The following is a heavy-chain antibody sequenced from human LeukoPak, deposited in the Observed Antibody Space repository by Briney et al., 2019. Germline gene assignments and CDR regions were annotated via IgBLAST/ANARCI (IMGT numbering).Heavy chain of an antibody. Sequence: GGSLRLSCAASGFTFDDYTMHWVRQVKGKGLEWVSLISWDGGTTYYADSVKGRFTISRDNSKNSLYLQMNSLRTEDTALYYCAKGARPDIYYYYYMDDSGKGTTVTVSS. J-gene: IGHJ6*03. CDR3: AKGARPDIYYYYYMDD. CDR1: GFTFDDYT. CDR2: ISWDGGTT. D-gene: IGHD3-9*01. V-gene: IGHV3-43*01.